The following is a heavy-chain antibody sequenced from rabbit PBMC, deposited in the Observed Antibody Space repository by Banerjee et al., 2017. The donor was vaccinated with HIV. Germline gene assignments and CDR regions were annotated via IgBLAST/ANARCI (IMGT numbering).Heavy chain of an antibody. J-gene: IGHJ3*01. CDR1: GFSFSSSYW. CDR2: IYAGSGGTT. V-gene: IGHV1S40*01. Sequence: QSLEESGGDLVKPGASLTLTCTASGFSFSSSYWICWVRQAPGKGLEWIGCIYAGSGGTTYYANWAKGRFTISKTSSTTVTLQMTSLTAADTATYFCARHTAGYAGVVGYDWDLWGQGTLVTVS. D-gene: IGHD4-2*01. CDR3: ARHTAGYAGVVGYDWDL.